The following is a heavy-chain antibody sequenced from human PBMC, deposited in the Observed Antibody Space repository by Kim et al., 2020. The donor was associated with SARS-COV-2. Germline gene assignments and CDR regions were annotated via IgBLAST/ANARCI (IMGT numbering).Heavy chain of an antibody. Sequence: GGSLRLSCAASGFTFSSYEMNWVRQAPGKGLEWVSYISSGGSTIYYADSVKGRFTVSRDNAKNSLYLQMNSLRAEDTAVYYCARETGSRNWFDPWGQGTLVTVSS. CDR1: GFTFSSYE. CDR2: ISSGGSTI. D-gene: IGHD2-15*01. J-gene: IGHJ5*02. CDR3: ARETGSRNWFDP. V-gene: IGHV3-48*03.